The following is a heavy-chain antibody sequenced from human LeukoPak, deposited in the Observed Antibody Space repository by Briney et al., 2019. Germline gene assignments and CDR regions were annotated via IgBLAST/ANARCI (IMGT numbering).Heavy chain of an antibody. CDR2: ISGHNGDV. J-gene: IGHJ4*02. V-gene: IGHV1-18*01. Sequence: ASVKVSCKASGYTFSNYGITWVRQAPGQGLEWMGTISGHNGDVNYAPKFQGRVTMTTDTTTTTAYMELRSLRFDDTAVYYCARYNSLLRGVTTSDYWGQGTLVTVSS. CDR1: GYTFSNYG. CDR3: ARYNSLLRGVTTSDY. D-gene: IGHD3-10*01.